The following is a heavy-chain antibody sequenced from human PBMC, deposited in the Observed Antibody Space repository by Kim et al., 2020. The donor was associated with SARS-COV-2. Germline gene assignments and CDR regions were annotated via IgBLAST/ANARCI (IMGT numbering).Heavy chain of an antibody. CDR3: ARERVGDYYDSSGSGPYYFDY. D-gene: IGHD3-22*01. V-gene: IGHV3-53*01. CDR2: IYSGGST. J-gene: IGHJ4*02. Sequence: GGSLRLSCAASGFTVSSNYMSWVRQAPGKGLEWVSVIYSGGSTYYADSVKGRFTISRDNSKNTLYLQMNSLRAEDTAVYYCARERVGDYYDSSGSGPYYFDYWGQGTLVTVSS. CDR1: GFTVSSNY.